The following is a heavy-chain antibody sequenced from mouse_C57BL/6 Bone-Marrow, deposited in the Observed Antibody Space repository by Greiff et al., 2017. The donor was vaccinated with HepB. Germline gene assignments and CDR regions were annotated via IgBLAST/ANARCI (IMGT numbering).Heavy chain of an antibody. D-gene: IGHD2-4*01. CDR1: GYSITSGYY. CDR2: ISYDGSN. CDR3: ARGGDYDWFAY. V-gene: IGHV3-6*01. J-gene: IGHJ3*01. Sequence: EVHLVESGPGLVKPSQSLSLTCSVTGYSITSGYYWNWIRQFPGNKLEWMGYISYDGSNIYNPSLKNRISITRDTSKNQFFLKLNSVTTEDTATYYCARGGDYDWFAYWGQGTLVTVSA.